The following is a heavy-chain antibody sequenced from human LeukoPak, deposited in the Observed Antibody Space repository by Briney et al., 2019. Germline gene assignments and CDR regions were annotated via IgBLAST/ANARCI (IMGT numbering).Heavy chain of an antibody. Sequence: ASVKVSCKASGYTFTSYYMPWVRQAPGQGLEWMGLINPSGGSTSYAQKFQGRVTMTRDTSTSTVYMELSSLRSEDTAVYYCARVLAGGYSSSWYFDYWGQGTLVTVSS. CDR3: ARVLAGGYSSSWYFDY. CDR2: INPSGGST. D-gene: IGHD6-13*01. J-gene: IGHJ4*02. V-gene: IGHV1-46*01. CDR1: GYTFTSYY.